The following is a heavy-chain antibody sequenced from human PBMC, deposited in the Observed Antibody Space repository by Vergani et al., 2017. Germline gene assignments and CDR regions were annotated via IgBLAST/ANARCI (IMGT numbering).Heavy chain of an antibody. CDR3: ARALDIVVDYYYGMDV. CDR2: IIPIFGTA. J-gene: IGHJ6*02. CDR1: GGTFGSYA. V-gene: IGHV1-69*01. D-gene: IGHD2-2*03. Sequence: QVQLVQSGAEVKKPGSSVKVSCKASGGTFGSYAISWVRQAPGQGLEWMGGIIPIFGTANYAQKFQGRVTITADESTSTAYMELSSLRSEDTAVYYCARALDIVVDYYYGMDVWGQGTTVTVSS.